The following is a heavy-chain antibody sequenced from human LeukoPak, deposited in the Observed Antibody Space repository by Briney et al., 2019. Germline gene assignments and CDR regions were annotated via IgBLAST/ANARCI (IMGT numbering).Heavy chain of an antibody. CDR2: INPSGGST. CDR3: ARGRTYDFWSGSTNYYYYYMDV. D-gene: IGHD3-3*01. J-gene: IGHJ6*03. Sequence: ASVKVSCKASGYTFTIYYMHWVRQAPGQGREWMGIINPSGGSTSYAQKFQGRVTMTRDTSTSTVYMELSSLRSEDTAVYYCARGRTYDFWSGSTNYYYYYMDVWGKGTTVTVSS. CDR1: GYTFTIYY. V-gene: IGHV1-46*01.